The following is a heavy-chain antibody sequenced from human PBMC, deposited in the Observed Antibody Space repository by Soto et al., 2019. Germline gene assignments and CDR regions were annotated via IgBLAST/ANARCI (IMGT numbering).Heavy chain of an antibody. CDR3: ARGGHVVVVTAAFDY. CDR2: INPSGGHT. D-gene: IGHD2-21*02. CDR1: GNTFTNYY. Sequence: SVKVSCKASGNTFTNYYIHWVRQAPGQGLEWMGTINPSGGHTTYAQKFLGRVTMTRDTSTSTLYMELTSLRSEDTAVYYCARGGHVVVVTAAFDYWGQGTLVTVSS. J-gene: IGHJ4*02. V-gene: IGHV1-46*01.